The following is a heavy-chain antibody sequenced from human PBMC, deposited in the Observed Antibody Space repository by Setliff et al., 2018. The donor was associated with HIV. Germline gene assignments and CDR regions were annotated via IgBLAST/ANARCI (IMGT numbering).Heavy chain of an antibody. J-gene: IGHJ4*02. CDR2: VDYTGST. V-gene: IGHV4-39*07. D-gene: IGHD6-19*01. Sequence: SETLSLTCTVSGGSISTSNYYWGWVRQPPGKGLEWVGNVDYTGSTYYNPSLKRRVTISVDTSKNQFSLRLRSVTAADTAIYYCAREPSPSQWQPLYFDVWGRGILVTVSS. CDR3: AREPSPSQWQPLYFDV. CDR1: GGSISTSNYY.